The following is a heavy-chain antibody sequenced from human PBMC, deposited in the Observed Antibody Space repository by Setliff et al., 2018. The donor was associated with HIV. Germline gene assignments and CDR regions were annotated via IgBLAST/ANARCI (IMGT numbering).Heavy chain of an antibody. V-gene: IGHV7-4-1*02. J-gene: IGHJ4*02. Sequence: GASVKVSCKASGYTFTSYAMHWVRQAPGQRLEWMGWINTNTGNPTYAQGFTGRFVFSLDTSVTTAYLQISSLKADDTAVYYCARESPMIVVASTTFDYWGQGTLVTVSS. CDR3: ARESPMIVVASTTFDY. CDR1: GYTFTSYA. CDR2: INTNTGNP. D-gene: IGHD3-22*01.